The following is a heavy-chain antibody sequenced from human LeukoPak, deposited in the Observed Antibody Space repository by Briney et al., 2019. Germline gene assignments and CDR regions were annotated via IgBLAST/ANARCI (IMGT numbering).Heavy chain of an antibody. CDR1: GFTFSSYA. CDR2: ISGSGGGT. D-gene: IGHD6-13*01. J-gene: IGHJ4*02. CDR3: ARDLGYSSSWFDY. Sequence: GGSLRLSCAASGFTFSSYAMSWVRQAPGKGLEWVSAISGSGGGTYYADSVKGRFTISRDNSKNTLYLQMNSLRAEDTAVYYCARDLGYSSSWFDYWGQGTLVTVSS. V-gene: IGHV3-23*01.